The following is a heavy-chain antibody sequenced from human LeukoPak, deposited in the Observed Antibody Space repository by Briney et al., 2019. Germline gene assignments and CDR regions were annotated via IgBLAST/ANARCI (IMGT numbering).Heavy chain of an antibody. CDR2: ISSSGSTI. D-gene: IGHD4-11*01. CDR3: ARDVSKRAAGRLFDY. CDR1: GFTFSSYE. J-gene: IGHJ4*02. Sequence: GGSLRLSCAASGFTFSSYEMNGVRQAPGKGLEWASYISSSGSTIYYADSVKGRFTISRDNAKNSLYLQMNSLRAEDTAVYYCARDVSKRAAGRLFDYWGQGTLVTVSS. V-gene: IGHV3-48*03.